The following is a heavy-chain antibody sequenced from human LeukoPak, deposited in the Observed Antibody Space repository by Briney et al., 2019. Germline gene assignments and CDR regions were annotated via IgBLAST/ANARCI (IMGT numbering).Heavy chain of an antibody. CDR2: IHYSGST. CDR3: ARHFGGYSYXXLDH. Sequence: SETLSLTCTVSGGSISSSSYYWGWIRQPPGKGLEWIGSIHYSGSTYYNPALKSRVTISVDTSKNQFSLKMRSVTAADTAVYXXARHFGGYSYXXLDHWGQGXXXTXSS. D-gene: IGHD5-18*01. V-gene: IGHV4-39*01. CDR1: GGSISSSSYY. J-gene: IGHJ4*02.